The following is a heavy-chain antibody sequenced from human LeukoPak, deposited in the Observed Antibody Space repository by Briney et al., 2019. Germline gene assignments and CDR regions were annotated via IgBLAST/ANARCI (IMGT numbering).Heavy chain of an antibody. D-gene: IGHD4-23*01. J-gene: IGHJ4*02. Sequence: PGGSLRLSCAASGFTFSSYGMHWVRQAPGKGLEWVAVIWYDGSNKYYADSVKGRFTISRDNSKNTLYLQMNSLRAEDTAVYYCARGLYGGNFPFDYWGQGTLVTVSS. CDR1: GFTFSSYG. V-gene: IGHV3-33*01. CDR3: ARGLYGGNFPFDY. CDR2: IWYDGSNK.